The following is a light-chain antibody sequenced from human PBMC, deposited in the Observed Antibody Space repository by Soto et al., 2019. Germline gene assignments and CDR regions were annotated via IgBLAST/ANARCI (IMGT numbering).Light chain of an antibody. CDR1: SSDVGGYNY. V-gene: IGLV2-14*01. J-gene: IGLJ2*01. CDR3: SSYTSSSPPVV. Sequence: QAVVTQPASVSGSPGQSITISCTGTSSDVGGYNYVSWYQQHPGKAPKLMIYEVSNRPSGVSNRFSGSKSGNTASLTISGLQAEDEADYYCSSYTSSSPPVVFGGGTKVTVL. CDR2: EVS.